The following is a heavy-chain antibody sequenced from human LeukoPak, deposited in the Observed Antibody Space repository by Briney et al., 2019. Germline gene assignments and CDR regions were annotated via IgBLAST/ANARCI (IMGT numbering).Heavy chain of an antibody. CDR3: ARTAVSDFDY. V-gene: IGHV3-30*04. J-gene: IGHJ4*02. CDR1: GFTFSSFA. D-gene: IGHD6-19*01. CDR2: ISYVGSNK. Sequence: GGSLRLSCAASGFTFSSFAMHWVRQAPGKGLEWVGVISYVGSNKYYADSVKGRFTISRDNSNNTLYLQMNSLRAEDMAVYFCARTAVSDFDYWGQGTLVTVSS.